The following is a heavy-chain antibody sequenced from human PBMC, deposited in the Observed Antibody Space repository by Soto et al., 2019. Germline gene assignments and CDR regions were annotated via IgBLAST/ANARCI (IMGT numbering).Heavy chain of an antibody. CDR2: IYYSGST. CDR1: GGPISSYD. J-gene: IGHJ5*02. D-gene: IGHD5-18*01. V-gene: IGHV4-59*08. CDR3: TRLVWSYGTWFDP. Sequence: PSETLSLTCTVSGGPISSYDLSWIRPPPGKGLERIGYIYYSGSTNYNPPPKSRDNISDETSQNPFSLKLSSVNPPDTAGYYITRLVWSYGTWFDPWGQGTLVTVSS.